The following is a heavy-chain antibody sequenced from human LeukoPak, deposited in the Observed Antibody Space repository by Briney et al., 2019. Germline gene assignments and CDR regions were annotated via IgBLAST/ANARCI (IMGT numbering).Heavy chain of an antibody. J-gene: IGHJ4*02. D-gene: IGHD4-17*01. V-gene: IGHV3-23*01. CDR1: GFTFSTYA. CDR3: AKVFRSGDLFVSDS. Sequence: PGGSLRLSCAASGFTFSTYAMSWVRQAPGKGLEWVSGISGSGGDTYYADSVKGRFTISRDNSKNTLYLQMNSLRAEDSAVYYCAKVFRSGDLFVSDSWGQGTLVTVSS. CDR2: ISGSGGDT.